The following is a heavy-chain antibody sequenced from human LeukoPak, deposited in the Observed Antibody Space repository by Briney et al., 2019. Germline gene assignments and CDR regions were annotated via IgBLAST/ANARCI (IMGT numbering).Heavy chain of an antibody. Sequence: GGSQRLSCAASGFTFSNYWMHWVRQARGKGLVWVSRIISDGSSTLYADSVKGRFTISRDNAKNTLYLQMNSLRAEDTAVYYCARGPLGTAEIDSWGQGTLVPVSS. CDR1: GFTFSNYW. D-gene: IGHD1-14*01. J-gene: IGHJ4*02. CDR3: ARGPLGTAEIDS. V-gene: IGHV3-74*01. CDR2: IISDGSST.